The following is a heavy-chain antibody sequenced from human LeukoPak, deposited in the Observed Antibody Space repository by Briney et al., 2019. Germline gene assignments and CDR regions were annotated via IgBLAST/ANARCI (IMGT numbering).Heavy chain of an antibody. Sequence: SETLSLTCAVSGGSISSGGYSWSWIRQPPGKGLEWIGYIYHSGSTYYNPSPKSRVTISVDRSKNQFSLKLSSVTAADTAVYYCARGNYYDSSGYCSFDYWGQGTLVTVSS. D-gene: IGHD3-22*01. V-gene: IGHV4-30-2*01. CDR2: IYHSGST. CDR1: GGSISSGGYS. J-gene: IGHJ4*02. CDR3: ARGNYYDSSGYCSFDY.